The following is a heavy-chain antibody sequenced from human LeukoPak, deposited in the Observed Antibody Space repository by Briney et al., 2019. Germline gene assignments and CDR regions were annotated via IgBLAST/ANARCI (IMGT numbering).Heavy chain of an antibody. CDR1: GFTFSSYA. Sequence: GGSLRLSCAASGFTFSSYAMHWVRQAPGKGLEWVAVISYDGSNKYYADSVKGRFTISRDNSKNTLYLQMNSLRPEDTAVYYCAREIPPKGRSFDIWGQGTMVTVSS. J-gene: IGHJ3*02. V-gene: IGHV3-30-3*01. CDR3: AREIPPKGRSFDI. CDR2: ISYDGSNK.